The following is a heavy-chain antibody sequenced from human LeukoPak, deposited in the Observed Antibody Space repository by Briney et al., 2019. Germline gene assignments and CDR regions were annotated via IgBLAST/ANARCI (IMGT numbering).Heavy chain of an antibody. J-gene: IGHJ4*02. CDR2: ISYDGSNK. D-gene: IGHD6-13*01. Sequence: GRSLRLSCVASGFTFSSYGMHWVRQAPGKGLEWVAVISYDGSNKYYADSVKGRFTISRDNSKNTLYLQMNSLRAEDTAVYYCAKDVEQQLVLDYWGQGTLVTVSS. CDR1: GFTFSSYG. CDR3: AKDVEQQLVLDY. V-gene: IGHV3-30*18.